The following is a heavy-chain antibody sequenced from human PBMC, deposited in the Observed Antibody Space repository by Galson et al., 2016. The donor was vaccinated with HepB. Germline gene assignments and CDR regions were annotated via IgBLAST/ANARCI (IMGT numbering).Heavy chain of an antibody. V-gene: IGHV3-23*01. Sequence: SLRLSCAGTGFTFSTYAMSWVRQAPGKRLEWVSAISGSGDTTYYADSVKGRFSISRDNSKSTLYLQMNSLRAEDTAVYYCAKSSSGATPRPNFDYWGQGTLVTVSS. D-gene: IGHD1-26*01. CDR1: GFTFSTYA. J-gene: IGHJ4*02. CDR2: ISGSGDTT. CDR3: AKSSSGATPRPNFDY.